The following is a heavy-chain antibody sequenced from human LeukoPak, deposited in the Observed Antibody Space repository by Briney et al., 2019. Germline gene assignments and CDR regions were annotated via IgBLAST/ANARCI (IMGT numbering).Heavy chain of an antibody. Sequence: PGRSLRLSCAASGFTFSSYAMHWVRQAPGKGLEWVAVISYDGSNKYYADSVKGRFTISRDNPKNTLYAQMNSLRAEDTAVHYCARDPNITPDYWGQGTLVTVSS. CDR1: GFTFSSYA. J-gene: IGHJ4*02. CDR3: ARDPNITPDY. CDR2: ISYDGSNK. D-gene: IGHD2/OR15-2a*01. V-gene: IGHV3-30*04.